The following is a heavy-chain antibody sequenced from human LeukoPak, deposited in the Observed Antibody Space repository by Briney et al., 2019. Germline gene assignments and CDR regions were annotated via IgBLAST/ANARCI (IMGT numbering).Heavy chain of an antibody. J-gene: IGHJ4*02. CDR1: GGSISSSSYY. D-gene: IGHD6-6*01. Sequence: SETLSLTCTVSGGSISSSSYYWGWIRQPPGKGPEWIGSIYYSGSTYYNPSLKSRVTISVDTSKNQFSLKLSSVTAADTAVYHCARVNFEYSSSQGHYFDYWGQGTLVTVSS. CDR3: ARVNFEYSSSQGHYFDY. V-gene: IGHV4-39*07. CDR2: IYYSGST.